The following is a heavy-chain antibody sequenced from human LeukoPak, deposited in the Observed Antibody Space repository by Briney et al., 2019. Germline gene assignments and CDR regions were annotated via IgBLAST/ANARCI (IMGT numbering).Heavy chain of an antibody. Sequence: SETLSLTCTLYWCSITSDYGNWIRQPPGKGLEWIGYIYYSGSTNYNPSLKSRVTISVDTSKNQFSLKLSSVTAADTAVYYCARLLTARGESFYYFPCWRGGSLVTVSS. D-gene: IGHD3-16*01. CDR2: IYYSGST. V-gene: IGHV4-59*08. CDR3: ARLLTARGESFYYFPC. J-gene: IGHJ4*02. CDR1: WCSITSDY.